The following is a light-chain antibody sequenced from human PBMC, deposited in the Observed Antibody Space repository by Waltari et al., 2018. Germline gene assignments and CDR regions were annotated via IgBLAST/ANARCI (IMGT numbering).Light chain of an antibody. V-gene: IGLV2-14*01. CDR3: SSYTNYATVI. J-gene: IGLJ2*01. Sequence: QSALTQPASVSGSPGQSIPISCTGTSSDVGYYNYVPWYQQHPGKAPKLMISDVNKRPSGVSNRFSGSKSGNTASLTISGLQAEDEADYYCSSYTNYATVIFGGGTKLTVL. CDR1: SSDVGYYNY. CDR2: DVN.